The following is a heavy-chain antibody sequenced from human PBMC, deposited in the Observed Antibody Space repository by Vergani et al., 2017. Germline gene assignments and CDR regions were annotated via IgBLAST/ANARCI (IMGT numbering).Heavy chain of an antibody. CDR3: AKASNEVAGLTFDY. CDR1: GFTFSSYG. Sequence: VQLVESGGGLVQPGGSLRLSCAASGFTFSSYGMHWVRQAPGKGLEWVAVISYDGSNKYYADSVKGRFTISRDNSKNTLYLQMNSLRAEDTAVYYCAKASNEVAGLTFDYWGQGTLVTVSS. V-gene: IGHV3-30*18. J-gene: IGHJ4*02. D-gene: IGHD6-19*01. CDR2: ISYDGSNK.